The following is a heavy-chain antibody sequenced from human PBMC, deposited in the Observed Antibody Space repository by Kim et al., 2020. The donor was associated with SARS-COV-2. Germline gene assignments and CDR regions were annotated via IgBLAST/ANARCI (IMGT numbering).Heavy chain of an antibody. V-gene: IGHV1-46*01. J-gene: IGHJ4*02. CDR1: GYTFTNYY. CDR3: SRYGSNNDY. CDR2: IDPNGGTT. Sequence: ASVKVSCKASGYTFTNYYVHWVRQAPGQGLQCMGIIDPNGGTTNVTQKFQGRLTLTRDTSTSTLYMELRSLRSDDTAVYYCSRYGSNNDYWGQGTLVTVSS. D-gene: IGHD4-17*01.